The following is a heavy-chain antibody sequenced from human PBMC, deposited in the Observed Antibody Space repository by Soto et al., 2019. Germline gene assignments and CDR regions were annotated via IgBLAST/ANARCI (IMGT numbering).Heavy chain of an antibody. CDR3: ARHPPGRWLQSEGAFDI. V-gene: IGHV2-5*02. D-gene: IGHD5-12*01. CDR1: GFSLSSTEIA. Sequence: SGPKLVNPKQTLTLTCTFSGFSLSSTEIAVGWVRQAPGEALEWLALIYWDDERRYRPSLKNRLTITKDTSKNQVVLTMTNMDPVDTATYYCARHPPGRWLQSEGAFDIWGQGTMVTVSS. J-gene: IGHJ3*02. CDR2: IYWDDER.